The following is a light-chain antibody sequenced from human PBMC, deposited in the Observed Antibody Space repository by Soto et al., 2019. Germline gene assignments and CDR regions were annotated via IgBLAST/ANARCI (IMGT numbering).Light chain of an antibody. Sequence: IHMTQSPSSLSASVGDRVAITCRASQPINDYLNWYRQAPGKAPKLLIYAASSLQSGVPSRFSGSGSGTDLTLTISSLQPEDFATYYCLQDYNYPLTFGGGTKVDI. V-gene: IGKV1-6*01. CDR1: QPINDY. J-gene: IGKJ4*01. CDR2: AAS. CDR3: LQDYNYPLT.